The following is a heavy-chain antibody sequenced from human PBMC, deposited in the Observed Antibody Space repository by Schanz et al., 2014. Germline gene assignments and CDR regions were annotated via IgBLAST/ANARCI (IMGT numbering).Heavy chain of an antibody. J-gene: IGHJ6*02. D-gene: IGHD6-13*01. CDR2: INPSGGGT. V-gene: IGHV3-23*01. CDR1: GFTFTGYA. Sequence: EVQLLESGGALVKPGGSLRLSCAASGFTFTGYAMCWVRQAPGKGLEWVSTINPSGGGTYYADSVKGRFTISKDNSKSTVDLQMNSLRAEDTAVYYCAKTRYGSSWQYAGMDVWGQGTTVTVSS. CDR3: AKTRYGSSWQYAGMDV.